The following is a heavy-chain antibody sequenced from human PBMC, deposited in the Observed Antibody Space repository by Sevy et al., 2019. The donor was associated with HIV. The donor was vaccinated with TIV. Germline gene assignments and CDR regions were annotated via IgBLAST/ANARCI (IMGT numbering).Heavy chain of an antibody. CDR3: ASQNEMVEMATITRSWFDP. CDR2: INHSGST. D-gene: IGHD5-12*01. Sequence: SETLSLTCAAYGGSFSGYYWSWIRQPPGKGLEWIGEINHSGSTNYNPSLKSRVTISVDTSKNKFSLNLSSVTAADTAVYYCASQNEMVEMATITRSWFDPWGQGTLVTVSS. CDR1: GGSFSGYY. V-gene: IGHV4-34*01. J-gene: IGHJ5*02.